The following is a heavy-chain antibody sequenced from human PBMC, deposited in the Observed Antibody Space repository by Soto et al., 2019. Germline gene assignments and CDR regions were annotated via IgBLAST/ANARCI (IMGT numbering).Heavy chain of an antibody. CDR2: INPSGGST. Sequence: SVKVSCKASGYTFTAYFMHWVRQAPGQGLEWIGIINPSGGSTNYAQKFQGRVAMTWDTSTSTVYMDLSSLRSDDTAAYYCARAPFSSSSFFFDYWGQGTLVTVSS. J-gene: IGHJ4*02. CDR1: GYTFTAYF. V-gene: IGHV1-46*01. CDR3: ARAPFSSSSFFFDY. D-gene: IGHD6-6*01.